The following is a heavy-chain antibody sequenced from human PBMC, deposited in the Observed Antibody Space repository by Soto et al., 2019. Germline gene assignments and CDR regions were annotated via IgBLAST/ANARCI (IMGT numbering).Heavy chain of an antibody. Sequence: EVQLVESGGGLIQPGGSLRLSCAASGFTVSDKYMSWVRQAPGKGLEWVSVIYTSGTTYYADSVKGRFTISRDNFKNTLYLQMNSLRAEDTAMYYCARDGFGRYDGSGSEAFDIWGQGTMVTVSS. D-gene: IGHD3-10*01. J-gene: IGHJ3*02. CDR3: ARDGFGRYDGSGSEAFDI. CDR1: GFTVSDKY. V-gene: IGHV3-53*01. CDR2: IYTSGTT.